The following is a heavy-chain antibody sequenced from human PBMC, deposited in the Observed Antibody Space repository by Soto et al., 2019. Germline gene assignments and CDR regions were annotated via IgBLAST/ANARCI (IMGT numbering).Heavy chain of an antibody. CDR3: AKDRQPDGLWPFDH. Sequence: GGSLRLSCAASGFTFSTYAMSWVRQAPWKGLEWVSGLFGSGGGISYADSVKGRFTISRDNSNNMLYLQMHSLRVEDTAVYYCAKDRQPDGLWPFDHWGQGTLVTVSS. J-gene: IGHJ4*02. CDR2: LFGSGGGI. CDR1: GFTFSTYA. V-gene: IGHV3-23*01. D-gene: IGHD2-8*01.